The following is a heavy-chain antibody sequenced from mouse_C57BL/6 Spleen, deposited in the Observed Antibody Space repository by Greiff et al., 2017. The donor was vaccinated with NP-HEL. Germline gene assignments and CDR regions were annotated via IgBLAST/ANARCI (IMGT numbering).Heavy chain of an antibody. CDR2: IYPSDSET. V-gene: IGHV1-61*01. Sequence: QVQLKQPGAELVRPGSSVKLSCKASGYTFTSYWMDWVKQRPGQGLEWIGNIYPSDSETHYNQKFKDKATLTVDKSSSTAYMQLSSLTSEDSAVYYCARPLDYYGSSPYAMDYWGQGTSVTVSS. CDR3: ARPLDYYGSSPYAMDY. CDR1: GYTFTSYW. D-gene: IGHD1-1*01. J-gene: IGHJ4*01.